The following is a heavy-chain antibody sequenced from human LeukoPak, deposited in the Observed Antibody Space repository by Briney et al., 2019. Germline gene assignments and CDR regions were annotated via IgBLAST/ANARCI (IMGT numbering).Heavy chain of an antibody. CDR1: GGSISSSNW. J-gene: IGHJ4*02. CDR2: INHSGST. V-gene: IGHV4-4*02. CDR3: ARDAVAGTCFDY. Sequence: SETLSLTCAVSGGSISSSNWWSWVRQPPGKGLEWIGEINHSGSTNYNPSLKSRVTISVDTSKNQFSLKLSSVTAADTAVYYCARDAVAGTCFDYWGQGTLVTVSS. D-gene: IGHD6-19*01.